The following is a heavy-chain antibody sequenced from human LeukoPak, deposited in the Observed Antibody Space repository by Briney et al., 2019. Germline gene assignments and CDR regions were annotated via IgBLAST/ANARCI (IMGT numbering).Heavy chain of an antibody. CDR1: GGTFSSYA. CDR3: ARPPRPYYYYGMDV. J-gene: IGHJ6*02. CDR2: IIPTFGTA. Sequence: SVKVSCKASGGTFSSYAISWVRQAPGQGLEWMGGIIPTFGTANYAQKFQGRVTITADESTSTAYMELSSLRSEDTAVYYCARPPRPYYYYGMDVWGQGTTVTVSS. V-gene: IGHV1-69*13.